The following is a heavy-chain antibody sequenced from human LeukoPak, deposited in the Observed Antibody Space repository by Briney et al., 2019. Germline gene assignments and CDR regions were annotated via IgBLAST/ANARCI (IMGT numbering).Heavy chain of an antibody. D-gene: IGHD2-21*02. J-gene: IGHJ4*02. V-gene: IGHV3-66*02. Sequence: GGSLRLSCAASGFTFSSNYMSWVRQAPGKGLEWVSVIYGGASTYYSDSVKGRFTISRDNSKNTLYLQMNSLRAEDTAVYYCARSYCGGDCYSEYYFDYWGQGTLVTVSS. CDR3: ARSYCGGDCYSEYYFDY. CDR1: GFTFSSNY. CDR2: IYGGAST.